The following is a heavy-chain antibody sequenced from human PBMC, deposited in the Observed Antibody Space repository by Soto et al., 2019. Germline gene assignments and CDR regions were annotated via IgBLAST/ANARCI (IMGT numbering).Heavy chain of an antibody. Sequence: GASLKISCKGSGYSFTSYWIGWVRQMPGKGLEWMGIIYPGDSDTRYSPSFQGQVTISADKSISTAYLQWSSLKASDTAMDYCASSRGGYSYGRYYGMDVWGQGTTVTVSS. V-gene: IGHV5-51*01. J-gene: IGHJ6*02. CDR1: GYSFTSYW. CDR3: ASSRGGYSYGRYYGMDV. CDR2: IYPGDSDT. D-gene: IGHD5-18*01.